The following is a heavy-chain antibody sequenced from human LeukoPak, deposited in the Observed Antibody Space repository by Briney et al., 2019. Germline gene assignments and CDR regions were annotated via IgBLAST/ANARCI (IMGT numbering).Heavy chain of an antibody. D-gene: IGHD6-6*01. CDR1: GFTFSSYA. Sequence: GGSLRLSCAASGFTFSSYAMHWVRQAPGKGLEWVAVISYDGSNKYYADSVKGRFTISRDNSKNTLYLQMNSLRAEDTAVYYCARARGIAARPLPGDYWGQGTLVTVSS. V-gene: IGHV3-30*04. CDR3: ARARGIAARPLPGDY. J-gene: IGHJ4*02. CDR2: ISYDGSNK.